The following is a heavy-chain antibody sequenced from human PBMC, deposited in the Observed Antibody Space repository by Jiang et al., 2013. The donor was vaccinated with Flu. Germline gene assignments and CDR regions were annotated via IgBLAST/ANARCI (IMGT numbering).Heavy chain of an antibody. CDR1: GYNFIDYY. V-gene: IGHV1-2*02. J-gene: IGHJ4*02. D-gene: IGHD5-24*01. CDR3: TRDPDRWKDFFDY. CDR2: INPKSGEA. Sequence: GAEVKTPGASVKVSCKAFGYNFIDYYIHWMRQAPGQGLGQGLEYMGWINPKSGEAKYAQKFKGRVTMTRDTSIDTAYMEVTSLRFDDSAIYFCTRDPDRWKDFFDYWGQGTRVTVSS.